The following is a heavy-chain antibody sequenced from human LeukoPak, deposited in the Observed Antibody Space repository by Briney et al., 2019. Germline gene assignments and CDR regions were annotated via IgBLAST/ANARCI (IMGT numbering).Heavy chain of an antibody. CDR1: GYTFTSYY. Sequence: ASVKVSCKASGYTFTSYYVHWVRQAPGQGLEWMGLINPSGGSTSYAQKFQGRVTMSRDTSTSTVYMQLSSLRSEDTAVYYCAREKERDYYDSTVIRVGAFDFWGQGTMVTVSS. D-gene: IGHD3-22*01. J-gene: IGHJ3*01. CDR3: AREKERDYYDSTVIRVGAFDF. CDR2: INPSGGST. V-gene: IGHV1-46*01.